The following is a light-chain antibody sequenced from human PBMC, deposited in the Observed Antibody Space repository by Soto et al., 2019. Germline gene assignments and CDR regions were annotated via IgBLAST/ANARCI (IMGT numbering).Light chain of an antibody. J-gene: IGKJ1*01. CDR2: DVS. Sequence: IVLTQSPGTLSVSPGERATLSWRASQSVTNKYLAWFQQKPGQAPRLLMYDVSTRATGFPDRFSGSGSGTDFTLTISRLEPEDFAVYYCQQYNNWPWTFGQGTKVDIK. CDR3: QQYNNWPWT. V-gene: IGKV3D-20*02. CDR1: QSVTNKY.